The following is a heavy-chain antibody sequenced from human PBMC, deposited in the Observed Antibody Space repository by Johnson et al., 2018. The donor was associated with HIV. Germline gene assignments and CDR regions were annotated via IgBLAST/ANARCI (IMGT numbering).Heavy chain of an antibody. CDR2: ISSSGSTI. D-gene: IGHD1-26*01. Sequence: QVQLVESGGGLVKPGGSLRLSCAASGFTFSDYYMNWIRQAPGKGLEWISYISSSGSTIYHADSVKGRFTISRDNAKNSLYVQMTSLRVEDTALYYCANTLRLVGATFRNDAFDIWGQGTMVTVSS. CDR3: ANTLRLVGATFRNDAFDI. V-gene: IGHV3-11*01. J-gene: IGHJ3*02. CDR1: GFTFSDYY.